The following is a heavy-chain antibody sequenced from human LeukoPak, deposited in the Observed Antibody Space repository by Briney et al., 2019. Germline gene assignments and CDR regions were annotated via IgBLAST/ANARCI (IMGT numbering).Heavy chain of an antibody. D-gene: IGHD3/OR15-3a*01. CDR2: ISGNGGST. J-gene: IGHJ4*02. CDR3: VKAQYDFWSGLDY. V-gene: IGHV3-64D*09. Sequence: GGSLRLSCSASGFTFSRYPMHWVRQAPGKGLEYVSAISGNGGSTYYADSVKGRFTISRDNSKNTLYLQMSSLRTEDTAIYYCVKAQYDFWSGLDYWGQGSLVTVSS. CDR1: GFTFSRYP.